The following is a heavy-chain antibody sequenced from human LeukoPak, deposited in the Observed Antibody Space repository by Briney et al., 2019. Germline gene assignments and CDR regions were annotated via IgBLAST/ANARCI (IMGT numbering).Heavy chain of an antibody. J-gene: IGHJ4*02. CDR2: TTGSGSST. D-gene: IGHD3-10*01. V-gene: IGHV3-23*01. Sequence: GGSLRLSCAASGFTFSSYAMTWVRQAPGKGLEWVSATTGSGSSTHYADSVKGRFTISRDNSRNTLYLQMNSLRVEDTAVYFCAKCRGAGTYFKNPLGLWGQGTLVTVSS. CDR1: GFTFSSYA. CDR3: AKCRGAGTYFKNPLGL.